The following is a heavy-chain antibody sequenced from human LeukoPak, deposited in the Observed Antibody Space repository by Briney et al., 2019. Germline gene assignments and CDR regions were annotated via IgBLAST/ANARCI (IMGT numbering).Heavy chain of an antibody. CDR1: RVSINDYY. Sequence: PSETLSLTCTVARVSINDYYWTWIRQPPGKGLEWIGYVSSTGNTNSNPSLRSRVSMSIDASKKQFSLRLNSVTAADTAVYYCARPYYGHSVGDAYDVWGQGTLVTVSP. D-gene: IGHD4-17*01. CDR3: ARPYYGHSVGDAYDV. CDR2: VSSTGNT. J-gene: IGHJ3*01. V-gene: IGHV4-59*01.